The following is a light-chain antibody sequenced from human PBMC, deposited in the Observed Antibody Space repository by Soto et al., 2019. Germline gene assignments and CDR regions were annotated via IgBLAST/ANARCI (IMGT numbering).Light chain of an antibody. Sequence: DIVVTQSPDSLAVSLGERATITCRSSRRVLYSSSNKNSLAWYQHKPGQPPKLLFYWASTRESGVPDRFIGGGSGTNFTLTISSLQPEDVAVYYCQQYSDAHIAFGQRTRPEIK. J-gene: IGKJ5*01. CDR2: WAS. V-gene: IGKV4-1*01. CDR1: RRVLYSSSNKNS. CDR3: QQYSDAHIA.